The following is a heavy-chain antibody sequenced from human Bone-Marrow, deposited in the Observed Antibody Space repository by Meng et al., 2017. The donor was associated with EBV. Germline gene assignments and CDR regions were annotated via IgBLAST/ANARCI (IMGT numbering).Heavy chain of an antibody. D-gene: IGHD3-10*01. CDR1: GGTFSSDA. V-gene: IGHV1-69*01. CDR2: LIPMSGAP. CDR3: ASESGRGFTPDY. J-gene: IGHJ4*02. Sequence: QVQLVQAGAELKKPGSPVKVSCKTSGGTFSSDAISWVRQAPGQGLVWLGGLIPMSGAPYYAQNFQGRVTITADESTSTHYMELSNLRSEDTAMYYCASESGRGFTPDYWGQGTLVTVSS.